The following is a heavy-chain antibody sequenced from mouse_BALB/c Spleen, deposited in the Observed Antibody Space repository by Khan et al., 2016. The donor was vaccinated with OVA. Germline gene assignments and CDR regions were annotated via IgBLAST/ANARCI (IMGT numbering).Heavy chain of an antibody. CDR1: GFSLIDFG. CDR2: IWGGGSA. J-gene: IGHJ4*01. Sequence: QVQLKQSGPGLVAPSQSLSITCTVSGFSLIDFGVSWVRQPPGKGLEWLGNIWGGGSAYYSSALKSRLSISKDNSKSRAFLKMNSMQTDDTAIYYWAKQCLDYSGIILDAMDYWGQGTSVTVSS. CDR3: AKQCLDYSGIILDAMDY. V-gene: IGHV2-6-5*01. D-gene: IGHD1-1*01.